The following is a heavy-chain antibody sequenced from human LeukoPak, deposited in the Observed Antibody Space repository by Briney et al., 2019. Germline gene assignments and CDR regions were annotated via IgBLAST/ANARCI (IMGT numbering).Heavy chain of an antibody. Sequence: PGGSLRLSCAASGFSFSRFGMNWVRQAPGKGLEWISYISSSSGAIYYADSVKGRFTISRDNAKSSLYLQMSSLRGEDTAVYYCAQKGGTDHWGQGTLVTVSS. CDR2: ISSSSGAI. V-gene: IGHV3-48*01. D-gene: IGHD2-15*01. CDR1: GFSFSRFG. CDR3: AQKGGTDH. J-gene: IGHJ4*02.